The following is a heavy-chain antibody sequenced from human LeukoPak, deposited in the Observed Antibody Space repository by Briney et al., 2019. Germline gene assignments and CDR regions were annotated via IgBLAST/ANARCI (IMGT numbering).Heavy chain of an antibody. D-gene: IGHD3-22*01. J-gene: IGHJ4*02. CDR3: ARGADYYDTSRYQYYFDY. Sequence: GGSLRLSCAASGFTFSSYAMSWVRQAPGKGLEWVSAISGSGGSTYYADSVKGRFTISRDNSKNTLYLQMNSLRVEDTAIYYCARGADYYDTSRYQYYFDYWGQGTLVTVSS. CDR1: GFTFSSYA. V-gene: IGHV3-23*01. CDR2: ISGSGGST.